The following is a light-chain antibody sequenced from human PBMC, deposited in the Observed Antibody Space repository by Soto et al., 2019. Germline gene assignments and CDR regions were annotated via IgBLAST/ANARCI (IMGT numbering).Light chain of an antibody. J-gene: IGKJ1*01. Sequence: DIQLTQSPSSLSASLGDKVTIXXRASQSIRSYLNWYQQKPGKAPKRXIYAASSLQSGGPSRFSGSGSGTEFTLTISSLQPEDFATYYCLQHNSYPWTFGQGTKVDIK. CDR2: AAS. CDR3: LQHNSYPWT. CDR1: QSIRSY. V-gene: IGKV1-17*01.